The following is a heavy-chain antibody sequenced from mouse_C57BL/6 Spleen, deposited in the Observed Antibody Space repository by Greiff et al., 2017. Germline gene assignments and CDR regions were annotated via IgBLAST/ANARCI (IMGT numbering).Heavy chain of an antibody. CDR1: GFTFSDYY. Sequence: EVMLVESGGGVVRPGGSLKLSCAASGFTFSDYYMYWIRQTPEKRLEWVAYISNGGYSTYYVDTVKGRFTISRDNAKNTLFLQMSRLKSEGSAMYYCVRLDAMDYWGQGTSVTVSS. CDR2: ISNGGYST. CDR3: VRLDAMDY. J-gene: IGHJ4*01. V-gene: IGHV5-12*01.